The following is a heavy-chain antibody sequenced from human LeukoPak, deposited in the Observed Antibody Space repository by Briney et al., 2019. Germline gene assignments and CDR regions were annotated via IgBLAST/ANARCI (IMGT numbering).Heavy chain of an antibody. J-gene: IGHJ2*01. D-gene: IGHD3-10*01. CDR2: IWYDGNNK. CDR3: AKPYDNHSWYFHL. V-gene: IGHV3-33*06. Sequence: VGSLRLSCAAPGFTFSTYGMNWVRQAPGKGLGWVAIIWYDGNNKYYADSVKGRFTLSRDNSQNTLYLQINRLRADDPAVYYCAKPYDNHSWYFHLWGRGTLVTVSS. CDR1: GFTFSTYG.